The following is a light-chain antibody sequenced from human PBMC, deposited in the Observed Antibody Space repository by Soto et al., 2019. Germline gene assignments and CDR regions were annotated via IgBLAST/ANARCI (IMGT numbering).Light chain of an antibody. CDR3: QQTYTTPHT. Sequence: DIQMTQSPLSLSASVRDRVNITCRSSLSITTYLNWFQQKPGKAPKVLIYGASSLQNGATSRFSGSGYGTVFTLTISSLQPEDSATYYCQQTYTTPHTSGRGTHLEVK. CDR2: GAS. V-gene: IGKV1-39*01. CDR1: LSITTY. J-gene: IGKJ2*01.